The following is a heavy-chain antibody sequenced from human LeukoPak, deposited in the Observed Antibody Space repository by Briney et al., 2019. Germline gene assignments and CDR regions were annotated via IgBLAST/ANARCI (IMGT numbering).Heavy chain of an antibody. J-gene: IGHJ5*02. V-gene: IGHV1-69*02. CDR3: VRSGYDYDWFDP. CDR1: GGTFSDYS. D-gene: IGHD5-12*01. CDR2: ILPLVGRL. Sequence: SVKVSCKAPGGTFSDYSISWVRQAPGQGLEWIGRILPLVGRLHYAQKFQGRFTLTADKSTTTVYMELSSLRSEDTAVYYCVRSGYDYDWFDPWGQGTLVTVSS.